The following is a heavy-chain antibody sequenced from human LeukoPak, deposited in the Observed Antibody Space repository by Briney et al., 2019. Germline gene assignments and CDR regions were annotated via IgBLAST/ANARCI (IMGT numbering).Heavy chain of an antibody. Sequence: GGSLRLSCAASGFTFSSYWMHWVRQAPGKGLVWVSRINSDGSSITYADSVKGRFTISRDNAKNTLYLQMNSLRVEDTAVYYCVREGRVSGYDFDCWGQRTLVTVSS. CDR3: VREGRVSGYDFDC. CDR1: GFTFSSYW. D-gene: IGHD5-12*01. V-gene: IGHV3-74*03. CDR2: INSDGSSI. J-gene: IGHJ4*02.